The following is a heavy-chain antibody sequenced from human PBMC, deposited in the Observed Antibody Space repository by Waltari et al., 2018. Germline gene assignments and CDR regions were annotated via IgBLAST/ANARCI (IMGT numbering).Heavy chain of an antibody. Sequence: QLQLQESGPGLVKPSETLSLTCTVSGGSISSSSYYWGWIRQPPGKGLEWIGSIYYSGSTDYNPSLKSRVTISVDTSKNQFSLKLSSVTAADTVVYYCARGTPYDFCYDYWGQGTLVTVSS. CDR1: GGSISSSSYY. V-gene: IGHV4-39*07. CDR2: IYYSGST. CDR3: ARGTPYDFCYDY. D-gene: IGHD3-3*01. J-gene: IGHJ4*02.